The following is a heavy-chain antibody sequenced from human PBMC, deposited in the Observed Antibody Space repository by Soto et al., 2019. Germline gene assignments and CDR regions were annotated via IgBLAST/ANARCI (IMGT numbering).Heavy chain of an antibody. Sequence: ASVKVSCKASGYTFSEYYMHWVRQAPGQGPEWMGWINPNSGGTNSAQKFQDWVTMTRDTSIRTAYMELSRLKSDDTAVYYCARRIRTRGRGAGNDVYYYNGIDVWGQGTTVTVSS. D-gene: IGHD1-1*01. CDR2: INPNSGGT. J-gene: IGHJ6*02. V-gene: IGHV1-2*04. CDR3: ARRIRTRGRGAGNDVYYYNGIDV. CDR1: GYTFSEYY.